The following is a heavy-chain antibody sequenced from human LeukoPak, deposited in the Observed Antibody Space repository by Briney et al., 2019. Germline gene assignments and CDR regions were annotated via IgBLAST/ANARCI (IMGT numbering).Heavy chain of an antibody. CDR2: IKQDGSEK. Sequence: PGGSPSLSCAASGFTFSSYWMSWVRQAPGKGLEWVANIKQDGSEKYYVDSVKGRFTISRDNAKNSLYLQMNSLRAEDTAVYYCARGKAAVAVYYYYYMDVWAKGTTVTVSS. CDR1: GFTFSSYW. CDR3: ARGKAAVAVYYYYYMDV. D-gene: IGHD6-19*01. V-gene: IGHV3-7*01. J-gene: IGHJ6*03.